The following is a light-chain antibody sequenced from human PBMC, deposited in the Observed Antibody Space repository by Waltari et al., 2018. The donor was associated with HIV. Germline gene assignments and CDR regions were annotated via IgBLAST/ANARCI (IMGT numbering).Light chain of an antibody. J-gene: IGLJ3*02. CDR3: LLYYNGVRV. CDR2: STT. CDR1: TGAVTSGLY. V-gene: IGLV7-43*01. Sequence: QTVVTQEPSLTVSPGGTVTLTCASSTGAVTSGLYPTWFQQNPGQVPRALIYSTTIKHSWTPARLSGSLLGGKAALTLSGVQPEDEAEYYCLLYYNGVRVFGGGTKLTVL.